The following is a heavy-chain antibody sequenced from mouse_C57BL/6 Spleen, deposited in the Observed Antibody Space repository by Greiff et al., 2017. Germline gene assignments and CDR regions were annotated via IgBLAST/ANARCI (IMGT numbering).Heavy chain of an antibody. V-gene: IGHV2-5*01. CDR1: GFSLTSYG. CDR3: AKTGGYDGYSFDY. CDR2: IWRGGST. Sequence: VKLQESGPGLVQPSQSLSITCTVSGFSLTSYGVHWVRQSPGKGLEWLGVIWRGGSTDYNAAFMSRLSITKDNSKSQVFFKMNSLQADDTAIYYCAKTGGYDGYSFDYWGQRTTLTVSS. J-gene: IGHJ2*01. D-gene: IGHD2-3*01.